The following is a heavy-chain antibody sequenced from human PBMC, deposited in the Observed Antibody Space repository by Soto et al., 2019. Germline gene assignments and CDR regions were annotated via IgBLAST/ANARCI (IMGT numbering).Heavy chain of an antibody. V-gene: IGHV3-9*01. CDR3: AKGRDGRIVGANHWFEN. CDR2: ISWDSGSI. Sequence: EVQLVESGGGLVQPGRSLRLSCAASGFTFDDFAMHWVRQAPGEGLEWVSSISWDSGSIGNEDSVKGRSTISRDNARNTLYLQRNSLKTEDTAFYHCAKGRDGRIVGANHWFENWGQGTMVTVSS. J-gene: IGHJ5*02. CDR1: GFTFDDFA. D-gene: IGHD2-21*01.